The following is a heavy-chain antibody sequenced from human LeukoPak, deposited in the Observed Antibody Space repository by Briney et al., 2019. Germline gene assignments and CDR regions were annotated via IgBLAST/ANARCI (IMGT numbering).Heavy chain of an antibody. CDR3: ASYYDSSGYFY. CDR2: IYYSGST. D-gene: IGHD3-22*01. Sequence: SETLSLTCTVSGGSISSGDYYWSWIRQPPGKGLEWIGYIYYSGSTYYNPSRKSRVTISVDTSKNQFSLKLSSVTAADTAVYYCASYYDSSGYFYWGQGTLVTVSS. V-gene: IGHV4-30-4*01. CDR1: GGSISSGDYY. J-gene: IGHJ4*02.